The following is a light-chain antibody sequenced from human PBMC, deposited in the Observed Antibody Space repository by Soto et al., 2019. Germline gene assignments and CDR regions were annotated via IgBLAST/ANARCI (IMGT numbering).Light chain of an antibody. Sequence: IQMTQSPSSLSASVGDRVTITCRASEAISDYLAWYQKKPGTPPKLLIYAASVLQSGVPSRFRGSGSGTDFTLTITSLQPEDFAVYYCQQYGSSPFTFGPGTKVDIK. J-gene: IGKJ3*01. V-gene: IGKV1-27*01. CDR1: EAISDY. CDR3: QQYGSSPFT. CDR2: AAS.